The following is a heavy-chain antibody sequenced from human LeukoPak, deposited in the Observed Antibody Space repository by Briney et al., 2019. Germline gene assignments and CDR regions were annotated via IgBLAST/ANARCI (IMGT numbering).Heavy chain of an antibody. CDR2: ISAYNGNT. CDR1: GYTFTSYG. Sequence: GSVKGSFQASGYTFTSYGISWGRQAPGQRVGGMGWISAYNGNTNYAQKLQGRVTMTTDTSTSTAYMELRSLRSDDTAVYYCARELAPYGSGSYAAYWGQGTLVTVSS. V-gene: IGHV1-18*04. J-gene: IGHJ4*02. CDR3: ARELAPYGSGSYAAY. D-gene: IGHD3-10*01.